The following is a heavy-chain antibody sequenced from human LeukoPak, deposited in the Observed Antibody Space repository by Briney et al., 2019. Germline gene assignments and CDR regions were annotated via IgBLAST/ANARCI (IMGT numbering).Heavy chain of an antibody. Sequence: GGSLRLSCAASGFTFSSYAISWVRQVPGKGLEWASTISGSGDITYYADSVKGRFTISRDNSKNTLYLQMNSLRAEDTAVYYCARDKVVPAAIGHYWGQGTLVTVSS. CDR1: GFTFSSYA. CDR2: ISGSGDIT. CDR3: ARDKVVPAAIGHY. V-gene: IGHV3-23*01. D-gene: IGHD2-2*01. J-gene: IGHJ4*02.